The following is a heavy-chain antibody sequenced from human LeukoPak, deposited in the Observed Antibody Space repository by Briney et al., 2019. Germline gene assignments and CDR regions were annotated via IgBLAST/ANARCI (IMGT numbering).Heavy chain of an antibody. J-gene: IGHJ4*02. D-gene: IGHD3-22*01. V-gene: IGHV4-59*08. CDR3: ARGDRPYDTTH. CDR1: GGSISSYY. Sequence: SETLSLTCTVSGGSISSYYWSWIRQPPGKGLEWIGYIYYSGSTNYNPSLKSRVTISVDTSKNQFSLKLSSVTAADTAVYYCARGDRPYDTTHWGQGTLVTVSS. CDR2: IYYSGST.